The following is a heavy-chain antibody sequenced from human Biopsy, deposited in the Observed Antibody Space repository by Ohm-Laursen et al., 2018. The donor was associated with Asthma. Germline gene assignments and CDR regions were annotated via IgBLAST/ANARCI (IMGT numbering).Heavy chain of an antibody. Sequence: SVKVSCNASGGTFSSYAISWVRQAPGQGLEWMGGIIPIFGPANYAQKFQGRITITADESTSTAYMELSSLRSEDTAVYYCARDPHNSYLAPLRTKFNYYYYGMDVWGQGTTVTVSS. CDR2: IIPIFGPA. CDR3: ARDPHNSYLAPLRTKFNYYYYGMDV. V-gene: IGHV1-69*13. D-gene: IGHD1-7*01. J-gene: IGHJ6*02. CDR1: GGTFSSYA.